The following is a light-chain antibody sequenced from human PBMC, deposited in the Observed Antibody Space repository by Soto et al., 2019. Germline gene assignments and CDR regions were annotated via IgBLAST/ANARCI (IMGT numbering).Light chain of an antibody. CDR2: EVS. J-gene: IGLJ3*02. CDR3: SSYTSSSTRV. CDR1: SSDVGGYNY. Sequence: QSVLTQPASVSGSPGQSITISCTGTSSDVGGYNYVSWYQQHPGKAPKLMIYEVSNRPSGVSNRFSGSKSGNTASLTISGLQAEDEADYYCSSYTSSSTRVFGRGTKLIVL. V-gene: IGLV2-14*01.